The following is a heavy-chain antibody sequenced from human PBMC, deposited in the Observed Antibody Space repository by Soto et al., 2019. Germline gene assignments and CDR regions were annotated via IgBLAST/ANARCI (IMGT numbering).Heavy chain of an antibody. V-gene: IGHV6-1*01. Sequence: PSQTLPRTCAISGDSVSSDSAAWNWIRHSPSRGLEWLGRTYYRSKWYNDYAVSVKSRITINPDTSKNQFSLQLNSVTPEDTAVYYCARVRVEYSICRPVDYYDVMDVRGQGTTVTVSS. CDR1: GDSVSSDSAA. D-gene: IGHD6-6*01. CDR2: TYYRSKWYN. J-gene: IGHJ6*02. CDR3: ARVRVEYSICRPVDYYDVMDV.